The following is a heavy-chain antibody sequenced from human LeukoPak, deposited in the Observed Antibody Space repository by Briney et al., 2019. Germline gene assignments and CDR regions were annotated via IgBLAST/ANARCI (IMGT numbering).Heavy chain of an antibody. D-gene: IGHD6-19*01. CDR1: GGSISRYY. Sequence: SETLSLTCTVSGGSISRYYWSWIRQPPGKGLEWIGYIYYSGSTNYNPSLKSRVTISVDTSKNQFSLKLSSVTAADTAVYYCARGYSSGWWSYYFDYWGQGTLVTVSS. V-gene: IGHV4-59*01. CDR2: IYYSGST. J-gene: IGHJ4*02. CDR3: ARGYSSGWWSYYFDY.